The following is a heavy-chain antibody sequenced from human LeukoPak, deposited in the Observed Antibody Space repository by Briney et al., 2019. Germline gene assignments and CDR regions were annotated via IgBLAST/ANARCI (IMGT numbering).Heavy chain of an antibody. J-gene: IGHJ5*02. D-gene: IGHD3-16*02. CDR3: ARDLRSYNWFDP. CDR2: IYYSGST. V-gene: IGHV4-39*07. CDR1: GGSFSSSSYY. Sequence: SETLSLTCTVSGGSFSSSSYYWGWIRQPPGKGLEWIGSIYYSGSTYYNPSLKSRVAISVDTSKNQFSLKLSSVTAADTAVYYCARDLRSYNWFDPWGQGTLVTVSS.